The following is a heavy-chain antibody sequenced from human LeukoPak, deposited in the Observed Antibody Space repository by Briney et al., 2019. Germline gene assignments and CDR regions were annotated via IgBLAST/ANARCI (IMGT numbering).Heavy chain of an antibody. D-gene: IGHD5-12*01. V-gene: IGHV1-2*02. Sequence: ASVTVSCKASGYTFTGYFMHWVRQAPGQGLEWMGWSNPNSGGTDYAQKFQGRVTMTRDTSISTAYMELSSLRSDDTAVYYCARGRADGYSGYDFGDYWGQGTLVTVSS. CDR3: ARGRADGYSGYDFGDY. J-gene: IGHJ4*02. CDR1: GYTFTGYF. CDR2: SNPNSGGT.